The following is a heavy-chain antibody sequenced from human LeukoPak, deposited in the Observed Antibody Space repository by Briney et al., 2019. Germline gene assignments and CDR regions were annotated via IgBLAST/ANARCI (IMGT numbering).Heavy chain of an antibody. CDR2: ISGSGGNT. J-gene: IGHJ4*02. D-gene: IGHD2/OR15-2a*01. CDR1: GFTFSSYA. Sequence: TGGSLRLSCAVSGFTFSSYAMSWVRQAPGKGLEWVSGISGSGGNTYYADSVKGRFTISRDNSKSTLYLQMNSLRAEDTAVYYCAKFYPYFDYWGQGTLVTVSS. CDR3: AKFYPYFDY. V-gene: IGHV3-23*01.